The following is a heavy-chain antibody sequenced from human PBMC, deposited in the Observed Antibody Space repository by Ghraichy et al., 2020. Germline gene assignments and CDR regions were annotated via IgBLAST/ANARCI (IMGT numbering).Heavy chain of an antibody. D-gene: IGHD4-17*01. CDR1: GLTFRNYW. J-gene: IGHJ4*02. CDR3: AIDYGDYNDC. Sequence: GGSLRLSCVVSGLTFRNYWMHWVRQTPGKGLVWVSRTNTDGTYATYADSVEGRFTISRDNAKNTLFLQMNSLRVDDTAVYYCAIDYGDYNDCWGQGTLVTVSS. V-gene: IGHV3-74*03. CDR2: TNTDGTYA.